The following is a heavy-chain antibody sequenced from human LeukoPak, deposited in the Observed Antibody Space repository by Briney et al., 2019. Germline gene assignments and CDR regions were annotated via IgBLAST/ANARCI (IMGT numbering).Heavy chain of an antibody. J-gene: IGHJ4*02. D-gene: IGHD6-19*01. CDR1: GFTFSSYA. V-gene: IGHV3-23*01. CDR3: AKDPRIVAGALDH. Sequence: GGSLRLSCAASGFTFSSYAMHWVRQAPGKGLEWVSVISGSGGSTYYADSVKGRFTISRDNSKNTLYLQMNSLRVEDTAVYYCAKDPRIVAGALDHWGQGTLVTVSS. CDR2: ISGSGGST.